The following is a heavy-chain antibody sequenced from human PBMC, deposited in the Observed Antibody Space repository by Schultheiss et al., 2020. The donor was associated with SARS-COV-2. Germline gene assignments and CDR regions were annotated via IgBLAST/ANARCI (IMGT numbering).Heavy chain of an antibody. Sequence: SQTLSLTCTVSGGSISSYYWSWIRQPAGKGLEWIGRIYTSGSTNYNPSLKSRVTMSVDTSKNQFSLKLSSVTAADTAVYYCARETRSEYYYYGMDVWGQGTTVTVSS. CDR2: IYTSGST. J-gene: IGHJ6*02. D-gene: IGHD1-14*01. CDR1: GGSISSYY. V-gene: IGHV4-4*07. CDR3: ARETRSEYYYYGMDV.